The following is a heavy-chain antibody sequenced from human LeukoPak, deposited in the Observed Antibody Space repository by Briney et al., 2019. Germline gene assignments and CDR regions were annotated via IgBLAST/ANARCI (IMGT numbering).Heavy chain of an antibody. V-gene: IGHV1-2*02. D-gene: IGHD3-3*01. CDR2: INPNSGGT. CDR3: ASGLFYDFWSRFDY. Sequence: ASVKVSCKASGYTFTGYYMHWVRQAPGQGLEWMGWINPNSGGTNYAQKFQGRVTMTRDTSISTAYMELSSLRSEDTAVYYCASGLFYDFWSRFDYWGQGTLVTVSS. CDR1: GYTFTGYY. J-gene: IGHJ4*02.